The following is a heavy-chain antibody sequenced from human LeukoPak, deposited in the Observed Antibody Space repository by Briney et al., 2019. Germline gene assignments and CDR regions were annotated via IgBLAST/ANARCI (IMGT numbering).Heavy chain of an antibody. CDR3: ASSRGQFDY. Sequence: GGSLRLSCAASGFTFSGHGMHWVRQAPGKGLEWVSSISSSSSYIYYADSVKGRFTISRDNAKNSLYLQMNSLRAEDTAVYYCASSRGQFDYWGQGTLVTVSS. CDR2: ISSSSSYI. D-gene: IGHD3-16*01. CDR1: GFTFSGHG. V-gene: IGHV3-21*01. J-gene: IGHJ4*02.